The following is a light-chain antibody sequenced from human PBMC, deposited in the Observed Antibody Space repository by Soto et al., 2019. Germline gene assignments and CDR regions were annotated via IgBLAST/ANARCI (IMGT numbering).Light chain of an antibody. CDR1: HNDIGTYDY. CDR3: FTSDRIYV. CDR2: GVT. V-gene: IGLV2-14*01. Sequence: QSVLTQPTSVSGSPGQSITISCTGNHNDIGTYDYVSWYQHHPGRAPRLLIYGVTTRPSGISDRFSASKSGLTASLTISGLQPEDEADCSSFTSDRIYVFGPGTQLTVL. J-gene: IGLJ1*01.